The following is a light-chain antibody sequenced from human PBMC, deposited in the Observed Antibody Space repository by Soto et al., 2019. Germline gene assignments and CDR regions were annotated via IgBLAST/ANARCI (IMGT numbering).Light chain of an antibody. CDR2: GNS. CDR1: SSNIGAGYD. V-gene: IGLV1-40*01. Sequence: QSVLTQPPSVSGAPGQRVTISCTGSSSNIGAGYDVHWYQQLPGTAPKLLIYGNSNRPSGVPDRFSGSKSGTSASLAITGRQAEDEADYYCQSYDSSLSGGDVVFGGGTKLTVL. J-gene: IGLJ2*01. CDR3: QSYDSSLSGGDVV.